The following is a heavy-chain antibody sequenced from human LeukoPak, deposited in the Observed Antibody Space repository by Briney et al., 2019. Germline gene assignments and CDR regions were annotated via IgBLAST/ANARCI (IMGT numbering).Heavy chain of an antibody. V-gene: IGHV3-53*01. Sequence: GGSLRLSCAGSGFTVSSNYMSWVRQAPGEGLEWVSVIYTSGTTYYADSMKGRFTISRDSSKNTLYLQMNSLRAEDTAVYYCARDNGNDYGANWGQGTMVTVSS. D-gene: IGHD4/OR15-4a*01. J-gene: IGHJ3*01. CDR3: ARDNGNDYGAN. CDR1: GFTVSSNY. CDR2: IYTSGTT.